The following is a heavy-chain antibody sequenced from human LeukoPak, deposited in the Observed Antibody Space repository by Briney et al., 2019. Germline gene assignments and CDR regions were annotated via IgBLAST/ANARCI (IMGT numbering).Heavy chain of an antibody. CDR2: IDDAGSGT. V-gene: IGHV3-74*01. Sequence: GGSLRLSCAASGFTVTSNWIHWVRQAPGKGLVWVSRIDDAGSGTSYADSVKGRFTISRDTAKNTVYLQMNSLRVDDTAVYYCATVFDLWGQGTLVTVSS. J-gene: IGHJ4*02. CDR1: GFTVTSNW. CDR3: ATVFDL.